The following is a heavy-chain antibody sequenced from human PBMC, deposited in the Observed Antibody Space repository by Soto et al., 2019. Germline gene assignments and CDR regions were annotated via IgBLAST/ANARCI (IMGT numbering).Heavy chain of an antibody. V-gene: IGHV1-2*02. CDR1: GYTFTGYY. CDR3: ARETPGARMIVVANWFDP. CDR2: INPNSGGT. Sequence: GASVKVSCKASGYTFTGYYMHWVRQAPGQGLEWMGWINPNSGGTNYAQKFQGRVTMTRDTSISTAYMELSRLRSDDTAVYYCARETPGARMIVVANWFDPWGQGTLVTVSS. D-gene: IGHD3-22*01. J-gene: IGHJ5*02.